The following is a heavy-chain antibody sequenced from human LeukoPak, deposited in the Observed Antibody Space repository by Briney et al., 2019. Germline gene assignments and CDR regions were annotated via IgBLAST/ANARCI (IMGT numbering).Heavy chain of an antibody. Sequence: ASVKVSCKASGYIFTGYYIHWVRQAPGQGLEWMGWINPNSGDTKYAQKFQGRVTMTRDTSNNTVYMDLTRLIFDDTAMYYCARDGVFRFQVGDVYYYYMDVWGKGTTVIISS. CDR1: GYIFTGYY. CDR3: ARDGVFRFQVGDVYYYYMDV. CDR2: INPNSGDT. J-gene: IGHJ6*03. D-gene: IGHD2-21*02. V-gene: IGHV1-2*02.